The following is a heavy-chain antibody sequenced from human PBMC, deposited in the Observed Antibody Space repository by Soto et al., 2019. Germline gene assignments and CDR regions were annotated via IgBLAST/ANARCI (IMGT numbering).Heavy chain of an antibody. CDR1: GFTFGDYA. D-gene: IGHD6-19*01. CDR3: SAQEWTAVAVGYYYYGMDV. CDR2: IRSKAYGGTT. Sequence: GGSLRLSCTASGFTFGDYAMSWFRQAPGKGLEWVGFIRSKAYGGTTEYAASVKGRFTISRDDSKSIAYLQMNSLKTEDTAVYYCSAQEWTAVAVGYYYYGMDVWGQGTTVTVSS. J-gene: IGHJ6*02. V-gene: IGHV3-49*03.